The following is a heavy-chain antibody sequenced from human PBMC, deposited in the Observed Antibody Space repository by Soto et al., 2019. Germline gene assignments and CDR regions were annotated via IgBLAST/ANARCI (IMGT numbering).Heavy chain of an antibody. D-gene: IGHD6-13*01. CDR1: GDSISTDY. Sequence: SETLSLTCTVSGDSISTDYWSWIRQSPGKGLEWIGFIYYGGSTNYNPSLKSRVTISVDTSKNQFSLKLSSVTAADTAVYYCARDRFEPIAAAGNYYYYGMDVWGQGTTVTVSS. V-gene: IGHV4-59*12. CDR2: IYYGGST. CDR3: ARDRFEPIAAAGNYYYYGMDV. J-gene: IGHJ6*02.